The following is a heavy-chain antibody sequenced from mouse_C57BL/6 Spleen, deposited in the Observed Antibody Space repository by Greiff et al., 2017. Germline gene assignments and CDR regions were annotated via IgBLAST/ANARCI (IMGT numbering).Heavy chain of an antibody. J-gene: IGHJ2*01. CDR2: IDPSDSYT. V-gene: IGHV1-69*01. D-gene: IGHD1-1*01. Sequence: QVQLQQPGAELVMPGASVKLSCKASGYTFTSYCMHWVKQRPGQGLEWIGEIDPSDSYTNYNQKFKGKSTLTVDKSSSTAYMQLSSLTSEDSAVYYCARHTAVVADYWGQGTTLTVSS. CDR3: ARHTAVVADY. CDR1: GYTFTSYC.